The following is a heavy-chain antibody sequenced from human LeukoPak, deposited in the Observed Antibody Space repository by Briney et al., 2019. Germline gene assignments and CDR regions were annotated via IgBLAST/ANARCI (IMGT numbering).Heavy chain of an antibody. CDR1: GYSFTSYW. Sequence: GESLKISCQGSGYSFTSYWIGWVRQMPGKGLKWMGIIYPGDSDARYSPSFQGPVTISADKSISTAYLQWSSLKASDTAMYYCARRRDLYSGSYYPFDYWGQGTLVTVSS. CDR3: ARRRDLYSGSYYPFDY. CDR2: IYPGDSDA. J-gene: IGHJ4*02. D-gene: IGHD1-26*01. V-gene: IGHV5-51*01.